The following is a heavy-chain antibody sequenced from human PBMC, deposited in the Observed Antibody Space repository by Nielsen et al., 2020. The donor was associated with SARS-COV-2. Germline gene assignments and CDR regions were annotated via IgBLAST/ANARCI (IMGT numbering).Heavy chain of an antibody. CDR1: GFPFSSYE. CDR2: IGGNGRNI. CDR3: AKVPSKHDAFDI. Sequence: GESLKISCAASGFPFSSYEMNWVRQAPGKALEWLSYIGGNGRNIFYADSVKGRFTISRDNSKNSLYLQMNSLRTEDTALYYCAKVPSKHDAFDIWGQGTMVTVSS. D-gene: IGHD2/OR15-2a*01. J-gene: IGHJ3*02. V-gene: IGHV3-48*03.